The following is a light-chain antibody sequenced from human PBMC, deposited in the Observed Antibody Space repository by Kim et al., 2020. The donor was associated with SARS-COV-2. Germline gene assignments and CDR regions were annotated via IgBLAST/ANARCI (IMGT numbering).Light chain of an antibody. V-gene: IGLV2-14*03. CDR3: SSYTTTDIYV. J-gene: IGLJ1*01. CDR2: DVF. CDR1: SSDIGAYNY. Sequence: RSITLSYTGTSSDIGAYNYVSWFQQHPGKAPKLIIYDVFERPSGVSSRFSGSKSGNTASLTISGLQAEDEADYFCSSYTTTDIYVFGTGTKVTVL.